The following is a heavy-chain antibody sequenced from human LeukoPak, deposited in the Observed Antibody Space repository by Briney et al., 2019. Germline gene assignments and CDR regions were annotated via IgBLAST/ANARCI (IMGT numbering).Heavy chain of an antibody. CDR2: ISGSGSDI. J-gene: IGHJ5*02. CDR1: GFTFSDYY. V-gene: IGHV3-11*06. Sequence: PGGSLRLSCATSGFTFSDYYMSWIRQAPGKGLEWLSYISGSGSDINYADSVKGRFTISRDNFENTLYLQMNSLRAEDTAVYYCASGYSYGYNWFDPWGQGTLVTVSS. CDR3: ASGYSYGYNWFDP. D-gene: IGHD5-18*01.